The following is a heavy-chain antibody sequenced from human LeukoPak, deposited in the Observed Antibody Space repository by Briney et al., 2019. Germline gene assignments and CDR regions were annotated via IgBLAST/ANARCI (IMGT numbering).Heavy chain of an antibody. CDR3: AKRSCSGGRCYFDY. CDR1: GFTFNNYA. V-gene: IGHV3-9*01. J-gene: IGHJ4*02. Sequence: GGSLRVSCAASGFTFNNYAMYWVRQVPGKGLEWVSGINWNSGSTVYADSVKGRFTISRDNSKNALYLQMNSLRAEDTAFYYCAKRSCSGGRCYFDYWGQGTLVTVSS. D-gene: IGHD2-15*01. CDR2: INWNSGST.